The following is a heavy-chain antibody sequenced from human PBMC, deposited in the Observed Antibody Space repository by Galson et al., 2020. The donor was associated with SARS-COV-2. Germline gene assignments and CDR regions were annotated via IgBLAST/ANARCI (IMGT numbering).Heavy chain of an antibody. D-gene: IGHD6-6*01. Sequence: SETLSLTCAVYGGSFSGYYWSWIRQPPGKGLEWIGEINHSGSTNYNPSLKSRVTISVDTSKNQFSLKLSSVTAADTAVYYCARGPSKYSSSSWSYYFDYWGQGTLVTVSS. V-gene: IGHV4-34*01. J-gene: IGHJ4*02. CDR3: ARGPSKYSSSSWSYYFDY. CDR2: INHSGST. CDR1: GGSFSGYY.